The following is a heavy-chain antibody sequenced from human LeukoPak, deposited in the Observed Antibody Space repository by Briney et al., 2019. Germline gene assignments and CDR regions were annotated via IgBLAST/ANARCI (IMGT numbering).Heavy chain of an antibody. V-gene: IGHV1-69*13. CDR3: ARDRAYPYDFWSGYYTPFDY. Sequence: SVKVSCKASGGTFSSYAISWVRQAPGQGLEWMGGIIPIFGTANYAQKFQGRVTITADESTSTAYMELRSLRSDDTAVYYCARDRAYPYDFWSGYYTPFDYWGQGTLVTVSS. CDR1: GGTFSSYA. CDR2: IIPIFGTA. J-gene: IGHJ4*02. D-gene: IGHD3-3*01.